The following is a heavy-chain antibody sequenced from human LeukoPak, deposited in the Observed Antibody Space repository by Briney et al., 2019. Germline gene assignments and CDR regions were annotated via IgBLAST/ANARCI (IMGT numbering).Heavy chain of an antibody. CDR3: ARRAAVAGAYWFDP. V-gene: IGHV3-21*01. CDR2: ISSSSSYI. D-gene: IGHD6-19*01. J-gene: IGHJ5*02. Sequence: GGSLRLSCAASGFTFSSYSMNWVRQAPGKGLEWVSSISSSSSYIYYADSVKGRFTISRDNAKNSLYLQMNSLRAEDTAVYYCARRAAVAGAYWFDPWGQGTLVTVSS. CDR1: GFTFSSYS.